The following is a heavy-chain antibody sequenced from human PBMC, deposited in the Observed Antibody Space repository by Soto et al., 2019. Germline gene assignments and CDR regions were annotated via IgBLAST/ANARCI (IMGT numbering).Heavy chain of an antibody. V-gene: IGHV4-39*01. CDR3: ASSLFFLLHTTITTPFDY. CDR1: GGSISSSSYY. J-gene: IGHJ4*02. D-gene: IGHD3-3*01. Sequence: SETLSLTCTVSGGSISSSSYYWGWIRQPPGKGLEWIGSIYYSGSTYYNPSLKSRVTISVDTSKNQFSLKLSSVTAADTAVYYCASSLFFLLHTTITTPFDYWGQGTLVTVSS. CDR2: IYYSGST.